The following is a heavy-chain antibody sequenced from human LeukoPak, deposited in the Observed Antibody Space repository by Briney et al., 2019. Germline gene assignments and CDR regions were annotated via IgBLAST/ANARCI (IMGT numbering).Heavy chain of an antibody. V-gene: IGHV3-23*01. CDR1: GFTFSSYG. D-gene: IGHD2-15*01. CDR3: AKSPVSSCRGSFCYPFDY. Sequence: GGSLRLSCAASGFTFSSYGMSWVRQAPGKGLEWVSAISGSGGSSYYADSVKGRFTISRDNSKNTLYLQMNTLRAEDTAVYFCAKSPVSSCRGSFCYPFDYWGQGYLVTVSS. J-gene: IGHJ4*02. CDR2: ISGSGGSS.